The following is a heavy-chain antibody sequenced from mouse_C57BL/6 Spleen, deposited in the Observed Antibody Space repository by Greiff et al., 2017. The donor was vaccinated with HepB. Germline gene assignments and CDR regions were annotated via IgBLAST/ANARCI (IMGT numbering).Heavy chain of an antibody. D-gene: IGHD1-3*01. CDR2: IYPSDSET. CDR1: GYTFTSYW. CDR3: ARSNNYVGFAY. Sequence: QVQLQQPGAELVRPGSSVKLSCKASGYTFTSYWMDWVKQRPGQGLEWIGNIYPSDSETHYNQKFKDKATLTVDKSSSTAYMQLSSLTSEDSAVYYCARSNNYVGFAYWGQGTLVTVSA. J-gene: IGHJ3*01. V-gene: IGHV1-61*01.